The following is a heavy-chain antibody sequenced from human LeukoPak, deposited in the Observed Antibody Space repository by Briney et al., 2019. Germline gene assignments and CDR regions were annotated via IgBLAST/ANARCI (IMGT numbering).Heavy chain of an antibody. D-gene: IGHD4-17*01. CDR2: IIPIFGTA. CDR1: GGTFSSYA. Sequence: SVKVSCKASGGTFSSYAISWVRQAPGQGLEWMGGIIPIFGTANYAQKFQGRVTITADESTSTAYMELSSLRSEDTAVYCCAGDEDYGDYQNWFDPWGQGTLVTVSS. J-gene: IGHJ5*02. V-gene: IGHV1-69*13. CDR3: AGDEDYGDYQNWFDP.